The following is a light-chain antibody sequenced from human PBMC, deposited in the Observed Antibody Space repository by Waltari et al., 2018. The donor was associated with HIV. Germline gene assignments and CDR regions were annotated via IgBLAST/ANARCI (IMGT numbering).Light chain of an antibody. CDR2: ENN. CDR3: GAWDSSLTVGM. V-gene: IGLV1-51*02. J-gene: IGLJ3*02. CDR1: SSNIGNNF. Sequence: QSVLTQPPSVSAAPGQKVTISCSGSSSNIGNNFVYWYQQLPGTAPKLLIDENNKRPSGIPDRFSGSKSATSATWDITGLQTGDEADYHCGAWDSSLTVGMFGGGTKLTVL.